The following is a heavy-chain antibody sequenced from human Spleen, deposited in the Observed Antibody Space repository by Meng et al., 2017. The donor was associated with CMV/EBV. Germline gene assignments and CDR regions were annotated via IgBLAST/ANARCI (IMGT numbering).Heavy chain of an antibody. CDR1: GFTFSSYA. V-gene: IGHV3-30*02. J-gene: IGHJ4*02. CDR3: AKVSSHLSSYDSSGYSYFDY. CDR2: IRFDGTNK. Sequence: GESLKISCAASGFTFSSYAMHWVRQAPGKGLEWVANIRFDGTNKYHADSVKGRFTISRDNSKNTLYLQMNSLRAEDTAVYYCAKVSSHLSSYDSSGYSYFDYWGQGTLVTVSS. D-gene: IGHD3-22*01.